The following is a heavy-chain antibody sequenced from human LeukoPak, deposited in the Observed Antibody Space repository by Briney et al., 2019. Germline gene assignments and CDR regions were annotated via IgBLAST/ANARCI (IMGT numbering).Heavy chain of an antibody. Sequence: GGSLRLSCAASGFTFSSYGMHWVRQAPGKGLEWVAFIRYDGSNKYYADSVKGRFTISRDNSKNTLYLQMNGLGAEDTAVYYCAKDLGAGTQGFDYWGQGTLVTVSS. J-gene: IGHJ4*02. D-gene: IGHD3-16*01. CDR2: IRYDGSNK. CDR1: GFTFSSYG. CDR3: AKDLGAGTQGFDY. V-gene: IGHV3-30*02.